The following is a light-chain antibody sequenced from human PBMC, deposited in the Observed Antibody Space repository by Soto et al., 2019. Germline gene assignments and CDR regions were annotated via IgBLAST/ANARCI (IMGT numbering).Light chain of an antibody. CDR2: DAS. CDR1: QSVWSK. CDR3: QQRSNWPLT. J-gene: IGKJ4*01. Sequence: IVLTQSPATLSLSPGERATLSCRASQSVWSKLAWYQQKPGQAPRLLIYDASNRATGIPARFSGSGSGTDFTLTISSLEPEDFAVYYCQQRSNWPLTFGGGTKVEIK. V-gene: IGKV3-11*01.